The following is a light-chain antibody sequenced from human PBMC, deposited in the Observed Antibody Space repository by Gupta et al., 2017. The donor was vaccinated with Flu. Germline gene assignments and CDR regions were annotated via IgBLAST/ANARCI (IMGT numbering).Light chain of an antibody. Sequence: SSQLTQDPAVSVALGQTVRITCQGDSLRSYYASWYQQKPGQAPVLVIYGKNNRPSGIPDRFPGSSSGKTASLTTTGAQAEDEADYYCNSRDSSGNHVVFGGGTKLTVL. V-gene: IGLV3-19*01. J-gene: IGLJ2*01. CDR3: NSRDSSGNHVV. CDR1: SLRSYY. CDR2: GKN.